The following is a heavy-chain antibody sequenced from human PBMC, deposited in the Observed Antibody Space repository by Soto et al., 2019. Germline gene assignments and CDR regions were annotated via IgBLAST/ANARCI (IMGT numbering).Heavy chain of an antibody. CDR1: GGSLSTNP. CDR2: TGSGTGPG. Sequence: SVKVSCKASGGSLSTNPISWVRQAPGQGLEWMGGTGSGTGPGNHAQKFQRRLTVTADKSTSTVYMELTNLSSEDTAVYYCARRDSGGFYRFFDSWGQGTLVTVSS. V-gene: IGHV1-69*06. D-gene: IGHD2-15*01. CDR3: ARRDSGGFYRFFDS. J-gene: IGHJ4*02.